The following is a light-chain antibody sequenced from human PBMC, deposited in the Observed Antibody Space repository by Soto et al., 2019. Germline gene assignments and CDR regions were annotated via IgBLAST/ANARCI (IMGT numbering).Light chain of an antibody. Sequence: QSVLTQPPSASGTPGQRVNISCSGSSSNIGSNYVYWYRQFPGTAPKLLIQRNNQRPSGVPARFSGSKSGTSASLAISGRRYEDEADYYCGGWDDRLSGPVFGGGTKLTVL. CDR2: RNN. CDR1: SSNIGSNY. CDR3: GGWDDRLSGPV. J-gene: IGLJ2*01. V-gene: IGLV1-47*01.